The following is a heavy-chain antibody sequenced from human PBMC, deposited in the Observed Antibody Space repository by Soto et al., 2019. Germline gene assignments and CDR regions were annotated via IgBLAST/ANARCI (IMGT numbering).Heavy chain of an antibody. D-gene: IGHD3-3*01. V-gene: IGHV3-21*01. Sequence: EVQLVESGGGLVKPGGSLRLSCAASGFTFSRDSMNWVRQAPGKGLEWVSSISSSSSYIYYADSLKGRFTISRDNARNSRSLQMNSLRAEDTAVYYCARGSTIFDYWGQGTLVTVSS. CDR2: ISSSSSYI. CDR1: GFTFSRDS. J-gene: IGHJ4*02. CDR3: ARGSTIFDY.